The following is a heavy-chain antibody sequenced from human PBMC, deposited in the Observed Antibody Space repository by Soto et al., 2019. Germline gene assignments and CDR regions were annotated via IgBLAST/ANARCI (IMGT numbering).Heavy chain of an antibody. D-gene: IGHD3-9*01. CDR3: AHSRVGYYDILTGYYLYYYYGMDV. J-gene: IGHJ6*02. CDR2: IYWNDDK. CDR1: GFSLSTSGVG. Sequence: SGPTLVNPTQTLTLTCTFSGFSLSTSGVGVGWIRQPPGKALEWLALIYWNDDKRYSPSLKSRLTITKDTSKNQVVLTMTNMDPVDTATYYCAHSRVGYYDILTGYYLYYYYGMDVWGQGT. V-gene: IGHV2-5*01.